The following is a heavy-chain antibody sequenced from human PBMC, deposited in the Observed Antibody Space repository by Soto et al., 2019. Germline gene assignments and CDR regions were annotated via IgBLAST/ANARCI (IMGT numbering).Heavy chain of an antibody. CDR2: ISGGGGPT. V-gene: IGHV3-23*01. CDR1: GFTFSTYA. J-gene: IGHJ3*02. D-gene: IGHD3-10*01. CDR3: AKVSRFLDSGLI. Sequence: EVQLLESGGGLVQPGGSLRLSCTASGFTFSTYAMTWVRQAPGKGLEWVSAISGGGGPTYYADSVKGRFTISRDNYKNTLHLQMNSLRADDTAVYYCAKVSRFLDSGLIWGQGTLVTVSS.